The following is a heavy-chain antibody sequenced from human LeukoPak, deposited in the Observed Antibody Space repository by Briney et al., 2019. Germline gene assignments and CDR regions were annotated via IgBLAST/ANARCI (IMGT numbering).Heavy chain of an antibody. Sequence: GGSLRLSCAASGFTFNSYAMTWVRQAPGRGLECVSSIGAGSGTTHYADSVKGRFTISRDNSKNTLYLQTNSLRAEDTAVYYCARNWNYDDWGQGTLVTVSS. V-gene: IGHV3-23*01. CDR3: ARNWNYDD. CDR2: IGAGSGTT. CDR1: GFTFNSYA. D-gene: IGHD1-7*01. J-gene: IGHJ4*02.